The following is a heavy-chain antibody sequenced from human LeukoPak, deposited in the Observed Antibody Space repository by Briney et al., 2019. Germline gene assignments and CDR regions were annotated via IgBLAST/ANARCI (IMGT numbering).Heavy chain of an antibody. J-gene: IGHJ4*02. CDR2: ISGSGGST. CDR3: AKPPDSSSWYGGDY. CDR1: GFTFSSYA. Sequence: GSLRLSCAASGFTFSSYAMSWVRQAPGKGLEWVSAISGSGGSTYYADSVKGRFTISRDNSKNTLYLQMNSLRAEDTAVYYCAKPPDSSSWYGGDYWGQGTLVTVSS. V-gene: IGHV3-23*01. D-gene: IGHD6-13*01.